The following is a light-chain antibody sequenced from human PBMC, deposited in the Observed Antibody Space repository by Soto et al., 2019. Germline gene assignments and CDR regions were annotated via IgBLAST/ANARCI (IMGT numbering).Light chain of an antibody. CDR1: KLGDKY. CDR3: QAWDSSTAGV. J-gene: IGLJ1*01. CDR2: QDS. V-gene: IGLV3-1*01. Sequence: SYELTLPPSVSVSPGHTANITCPGDKLGDKYACWYQQKPGQSPVLVIYQDSKRPSGIPERFSGSNSGNTATLTISGTQAMDEADYYCQAWDSSTAGVFGTGTKVTVL.